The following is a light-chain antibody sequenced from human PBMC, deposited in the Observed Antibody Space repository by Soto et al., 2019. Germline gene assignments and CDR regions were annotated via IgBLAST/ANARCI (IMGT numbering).Light chain of an antibody. CDR3: QQYHNWPRT. Sequence: EIVITQSPATLSVSPGERATLSCRASQSMGSNLAWYQQKPGQAPRLLIYGASTRATGIPARFSGSGSGTEFTLTITSXQSEDFAVYYCQQYHNWPRTFGQGTKVDIK. CDR2: GAS. J-gene: IGKJ1*01. CDR1: QSMGSN. V-gene: IGKV3-15*01.